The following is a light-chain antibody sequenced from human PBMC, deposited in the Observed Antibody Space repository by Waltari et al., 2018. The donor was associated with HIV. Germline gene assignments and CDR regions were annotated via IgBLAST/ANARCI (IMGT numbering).Light chain of an antibody. CDR2: DDS. Sequence: SSVLTQPPSVSVAPGKTTSITCGGTNIVHWYQQKPGQAPVLVIYDDSDRPSGIPERFSGSNAGNTATLTISRVEAGDEADYYCQVWDSTTNHVVFGGGTKLTVL. J-gene: IGLJ2*01. CDR1: NI. CDR3: QVWDSTTNHVV. V-gene: IGLV3-21*04.